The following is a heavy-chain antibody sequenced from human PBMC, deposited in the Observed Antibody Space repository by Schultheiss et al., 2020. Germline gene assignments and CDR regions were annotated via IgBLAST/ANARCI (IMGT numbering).Heavy chain of an antibody. CDR2: IYYSGST. V-gene: IGHV4-59*12. CDR3: AREGSSWYISYYYYGMDV. D-gene: IGHD6-13*01. CDR1: GGSISSYY. Sequence: SETLSLTCTVSGGSISSYYWSWIRQPPGKGLEWIGYIYYSGSTNYNPSLKSRVTISVDTSKNQFSLKLSSVTAADTAVYYCAREGSSWYISYYYYGMDVWGQGTTVTVSS. J-gene: IGHJ6*02.